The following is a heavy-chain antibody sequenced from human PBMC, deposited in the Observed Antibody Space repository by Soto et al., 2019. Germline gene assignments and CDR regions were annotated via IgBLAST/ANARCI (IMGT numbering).Heavy chain of an antibody. V-gene: IGHV4-59*01. Sequence: SETLSLTCTVSGGSISSYYWSWIRQPPGKGLEWIGYIYYSGSTNYNPSLKSRVTISVDTSKNQFSLKLSSVTAADTAVYYCARATVTYYFDYWGQGTLVTVSS. CDR2: IYYSGST. J-gene: IGHJ4*02. CDR1: GGSISSYY. CDR3: ARATVTYYFDY. D-gene: IGHD4-17*01.